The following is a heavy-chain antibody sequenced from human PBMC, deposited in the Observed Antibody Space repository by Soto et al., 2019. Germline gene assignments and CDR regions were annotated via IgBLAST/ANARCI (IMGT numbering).Heavy chain of an antibody. Sequence: QVKLVQSGTEVKKPGASIKVSCKASGYSFATSGMSWVRQAPGQGLEWMGWISAYNGNTNYDQNLQDRVTMTTDTSTSTAYLELRNLRSDDTAVYYCARADQYYDASGYANWGQGTLVTVSS. CDR3: ARADQYYDASGYAN. V-gene: IGHV1-18*01. CDR1: GYSFATSG. CDR2: ISAYNGNT. D-gene: IGHD3-22*01. J-gene: IGHJ4*02.